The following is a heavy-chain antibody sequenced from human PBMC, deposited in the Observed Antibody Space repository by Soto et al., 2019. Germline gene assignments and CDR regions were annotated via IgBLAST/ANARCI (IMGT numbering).Heavy chain of an antibody. CDR2: IKEDGSEK. D-gene: IGHD3-3*01. J-gene: IGHJ6*02. CDR3: ARDFGILRFLEWFNYYYGMDV. V-gene: IGHV3-7*03. CDR1: GFTFSSYW. Sequence: EVPLVESGGGLVQPGGSLRLSCAASGFTFSSYWMSWVRQAPGKGLEWVANIKEDGSEKYYVDSVKGRFTISRDNAKNSLYLQMNSLRAEDTAVYYCARDFGILRFLEWFNYYYGMDVWGQGTTVTVSS.